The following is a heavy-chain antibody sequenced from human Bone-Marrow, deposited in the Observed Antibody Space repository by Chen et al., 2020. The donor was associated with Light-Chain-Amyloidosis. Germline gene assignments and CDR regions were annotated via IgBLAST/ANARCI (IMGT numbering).Heavy chain of an antibody. D-gene: IGHD1-1*01. Sequence: QLQLQESGSGLVTSSQTLSLTCAVSGGSITSGSFSWNWIRQPLGKGLEWIGYVYQSGSTYYNPSLNSRVTISVDLSENHFSLTLRSLTAADSAVYYCARGNWNDLAFDVWGKGTLVTVSS. CDR2: VYQSGST. CDR1: GGSITSGSFS. CDR3: ARGNWNDLAFDV. V-gene: IGHV4-30-2*01. J-gene: IGHJ3*01.